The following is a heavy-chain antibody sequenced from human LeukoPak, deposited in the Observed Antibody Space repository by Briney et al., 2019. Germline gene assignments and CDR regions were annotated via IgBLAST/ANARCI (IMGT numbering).Heavy chain of an antibody. V-gene: IGHV4-39*07. CDR1: GGSITSSDYY. CDR3: ARVRYFDWLAFDY. J-gene: IGHJ4*02. CDR2: IYHSGSS. Sequence: SETLSLTCAVSGGSITSSDYYWGWIRQPPGKGLEYIGTIYHSGSSYHNPSLKSRVTISVDTSKNQFSLKLSSVTAADTAVYYCARVRYFDWLAFDYWGQGTLVTVSS. D-gene: IGHD3-9*01.